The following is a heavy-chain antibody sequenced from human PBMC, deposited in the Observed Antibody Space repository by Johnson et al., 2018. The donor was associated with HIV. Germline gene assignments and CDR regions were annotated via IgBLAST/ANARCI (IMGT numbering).Heavy chain of an antibody. D-gene: IGHD4-23*01. CDR2: FNTDGSTT. CDR3: AKVGRMTAVVTPGDAFDI. CDR1: GFTFSRYW. V-gene: IGHV3-74*01. J-gene: IGHJ3*02. Sequence: VQLVESGGGLVQPGGSLRLSCAASGFTFSRYWMHWVRQAPGKGLVWVSPFNTDGSTTSYADSVKGRFTISRDNAKNTLYVEINSLRSEDTAVHYCAKVGRMTAVVTPGDAFDIWGQGTKVTVSS.